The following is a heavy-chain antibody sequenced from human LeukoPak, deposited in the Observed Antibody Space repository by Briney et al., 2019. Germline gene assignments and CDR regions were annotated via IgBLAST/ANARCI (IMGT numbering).Heavy chain of an antibody. V-gene: IGHV4-39*01. CDR3: VKSGGYGLIDY. D-gene: IGHD1-26*01. CDR2: IYYTGNT. Sequence: SETLSLTCAVSGASISGSGYYLGWIRQSPGKGLEWIGNIYYTGNTYYNASLQSRVTISIDPSENQFSLRVNSVTAADTAMYYCVKSGGYGLIDYWGPGTLVTVSS. CDR1: GASISGSGYY. J-gene: IGHJ4*02.